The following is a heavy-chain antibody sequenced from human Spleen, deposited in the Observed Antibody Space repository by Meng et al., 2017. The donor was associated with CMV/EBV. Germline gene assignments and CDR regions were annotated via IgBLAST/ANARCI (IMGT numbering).Heavy chain of an antibody. D-gene: IGHD3-3*01. CDR2: IIPIFGTP. V-gene: IGHV1-69*05. CDR1: GGTFSSYA. CDR3: ARGNFDFWSDFHVYYYYGMDV. J-gene: IGHJ6*02. Sequence: SVKVSCKASGGTFSSYAISWVRQAPGQGLEWMGGIIPIFGTPHYTQKFLGRVTITTDGSTSTSYMELSSLRSDDTAVYYCARGNFDFWSDFHVYYYYGMDVWGQGTTVTVSS.